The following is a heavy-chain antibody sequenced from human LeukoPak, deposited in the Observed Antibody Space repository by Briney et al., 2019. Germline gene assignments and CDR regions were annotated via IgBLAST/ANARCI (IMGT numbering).Heavy chain of an antibody. CDR1: GFTFSSYW. CDR2: ISSSSSYI. V-gene: IGHV3-21*01. D-gene: IGHD1-26*01. CDR3: ARGRYSGSYYGEYFQH. J-gene: IGHJ1*01. Sequence: PGGSLRLSCAASGFTFSSYWMNWVRQAPGKGLEWVSSISSSSSYIYYADSVKGRFTISRDNAKNSLYLQMNSLRAEDTAVYYCARGRYSGSYYGEYFQHWGQGALVTVSS.